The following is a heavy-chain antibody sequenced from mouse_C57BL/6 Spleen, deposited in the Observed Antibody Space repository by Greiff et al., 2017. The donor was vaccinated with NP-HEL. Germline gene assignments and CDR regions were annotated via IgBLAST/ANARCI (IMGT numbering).Heavy chain of an antibody. J-gene: IGHJ1*03. CDR1: GYAFSSYW. CDR3: ARSGGGTRYFDV. CDR2: IYPGDGDT. Sequence: VQVVESGAELVKPGASVKISCKASGYAFSSYWMNWVKQRPGKGLEWIGQIYPGDGDTNYNGKFKGKATLTADKSSSTAYMQLSSLTSEDSAVYFCARSGGGTRYFDVWGTGTTVTVSS. D-gene: IGHD4-1*01. V-gene: IGHV1-80*01.